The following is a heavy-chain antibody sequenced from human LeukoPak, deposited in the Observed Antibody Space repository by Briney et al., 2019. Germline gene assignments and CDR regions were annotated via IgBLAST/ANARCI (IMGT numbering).Heavy chain of an antibody. Sequence: PSETLSLTCAAYGGSFSGYYWSWIRQPPGKGLEWIGEINHSGSTNYNPSLKSRVTISVDTSKNQFSLKLSSVTAADTAVYYCAREEWFLSYWGQGTLVTVSS. CDR3: AREEWFLSY. CDR2: INHSGST. J-gene: IGHJ4*02. D-gene: IGHD3-3*01. V-gene: IGHV4-34*01. CDR1: GGSFSGYY.